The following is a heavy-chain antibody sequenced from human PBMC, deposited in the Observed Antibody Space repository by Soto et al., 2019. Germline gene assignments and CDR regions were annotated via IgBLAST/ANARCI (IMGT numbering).Heavy chain of an antibody. CDR2: ISGSGIST. Sequence: EVQLLESGGGLVQPGGSLRLSCAASGFTFSSYAMSWVRQAPGKGLEWVSGISGSGISTYNADSVKGRFTISRDNSKNMLYLQMNSLRAEDTAVYYCAKDRGYTYGYDAFDIWGQGTMVTVSS. V-gene: IGHV3-23*01. CDR3: AKDRGYTYGYDAFDI. D-gene: IGHD5-18*01. J-gene: IGHJ3*02. CDR1: GFTFSSYA.